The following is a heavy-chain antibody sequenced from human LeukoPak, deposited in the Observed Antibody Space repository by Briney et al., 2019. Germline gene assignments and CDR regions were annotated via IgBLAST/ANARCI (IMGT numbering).Heavy chain of an antibody. CDR2: ISSSGGTT. Sequence: PGGSLRLPCAASGFTFSTYAVNWVSQAPAKGLEWASAISSSGGTTYYADSVKGRFSISRDNSKNTLYLRMNSLRAEDTAVYYCAKDRNAWPSNFDSCGQGTLVTVSA. V-gene: IGHV3-23*01. CDR3: AKDRNAWPSNFDS. CDR1: GFTFSTYA. D-gene: IGHD3-16*01. J-gene: IGHJ4*02.